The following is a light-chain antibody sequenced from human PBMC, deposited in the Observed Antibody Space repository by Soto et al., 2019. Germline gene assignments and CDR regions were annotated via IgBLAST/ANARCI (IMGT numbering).Light chain of an antibody. V-gene: IGKV3-20*01. CDR3: QQHGTSPPSWT. CDR2: GAS. Sequence: VLTQSPGTLSLSPGERATLFCRASQSVTSKYLAWYQQKPGQAPRLLIYGASCRATGVPDRFSGSGSGTDVTLTTSRLEPEDFAVYYCQQHGTSPPSWTFGQGTKVEIK. CDR1: QSVTSKY. J-gene: IGKJ1*01.